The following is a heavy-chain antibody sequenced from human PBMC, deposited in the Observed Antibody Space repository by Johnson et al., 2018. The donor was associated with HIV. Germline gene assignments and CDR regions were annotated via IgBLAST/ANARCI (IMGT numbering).Heavy chain of an antibody. Sequence: QVQLVESGGGVVQPGRSLRVSCAASGFSFGSYGMHWVRQAPGKGLEWVAIISYDGSNKYYVESVKGRFTISRDNSKNTLFLQMNSLRAEDTAVYYCARPLSSGLGFDAFDIWGQGTMVTVSS. CDR2: ISYDGSNK. V-gene: IGHV3-30*03. CDR1: GFSFGSYG. CDR3: ARPLSSGLGFDAFDI. D-gene: IGHD3-22*01. J-gene: IGHJ3*02.